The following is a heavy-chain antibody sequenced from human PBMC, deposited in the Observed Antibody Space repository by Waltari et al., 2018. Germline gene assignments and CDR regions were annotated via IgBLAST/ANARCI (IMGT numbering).Heavy chain of an antibody. J-gene: IGHJ4*02. V-gene: IGHV3-11*04. D-gene: IGHD3-9*01. CDR1: GFTFSDSY. CDR2: ISSTAGNI. Sequence: QVQLVESGGGLVKPGGSLRLTCAAYGFTFSDSYMRWLRPAPGKGLEWISYISSTAGNIYYADSVIGRFTVSRDNAKNSLYLQMNSLRVEDTAIYYCTREEERQLTGGGVKNWGQGTLVSVSS. CDR3: TREEERQLTGGGVKN.